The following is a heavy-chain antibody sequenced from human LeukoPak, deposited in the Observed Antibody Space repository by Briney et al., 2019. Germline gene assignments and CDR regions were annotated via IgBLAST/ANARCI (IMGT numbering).Heavy chain of an antibody. V-gene: IGHV1-8*01. CDR2: MNPNSGNT. CDR3: ARESSGSSGFDY. CDR1: GYTFTSYD. J-gene: IGHJ4*02. D-gene: IGHD6-25*01. Sequence: ASVKVSCKASGYTFTSYDINWVRQAIGQGLEWMGWMNPNSGNTGYAQKFQGRVTMTRNTSISTAYMELSSLRSEDTAVYYCARESSGSSGFDYWGQGTLVTVSS.